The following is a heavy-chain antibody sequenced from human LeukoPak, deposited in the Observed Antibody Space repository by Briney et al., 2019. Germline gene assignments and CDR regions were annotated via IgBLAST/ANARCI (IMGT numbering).Heavy chain of an antibody. CDR1: GYSFSGNW. J-gene: IGHJ6*02. CDR3: AIRGVVVPAATYDYYYYGMDV. V-gene: IGHV5-51*01. CDR2: IYPGDSDT. Sequence: GESLKISCKGSGYSFSGNWIGWVRQMPGKGLEWMGIIYPGDSDTRYSPSFQGQVTISADKSISTAYLQWSSLKASDTAMYYCAIRGVVVPAATYDYYYYGMDVWGQGTTVTVSS. D-gene: IGHD2-2*01.